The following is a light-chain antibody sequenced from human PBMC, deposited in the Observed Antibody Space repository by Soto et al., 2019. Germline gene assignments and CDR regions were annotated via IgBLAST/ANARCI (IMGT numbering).Light chain of an antibody. V-gene: IGKV3D-15*01. Sequence: EIVMTQSPATLSVSPGERATLSCRASQSVSSNLAWYPQNAGQPPRLLIYGAFNRADGTPARFSANGCGTDIILTNSRLQYEHFSVYDCLHYHDWPPWTSGQGTNVQIK. CDR2: GAF. J-gene: IGKJ1*01. CDR3: LHYHDWPPWT. CDR1: QSVSSN.